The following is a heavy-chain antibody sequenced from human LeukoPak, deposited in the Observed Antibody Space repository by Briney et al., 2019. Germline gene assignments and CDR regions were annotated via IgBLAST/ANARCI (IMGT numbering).Heavy chain of an antibody. CDR3: ATNAGAAAFDSLDM. CDR1: GGSITVHY. J-gene: IGHJ3*02. V-gene: IGHV4-59*11. CDR2: FYYSGTS. D-gene: IGHD6-13*01. Sequence: PSETLSLTCTVSGGSITVHYWSWIRQPPGKGLEWIGYFYYSGTSKYNPSIKSRVTMSGDTSKNQFSLKLTSVTAADTAVYYCATNAGAAAFDSLDMWGQGTMVTVSS.